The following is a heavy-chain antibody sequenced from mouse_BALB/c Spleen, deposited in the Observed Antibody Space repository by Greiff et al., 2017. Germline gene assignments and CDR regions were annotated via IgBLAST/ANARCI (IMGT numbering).Heavy chain of an antibody. CDR3: ARGGTYYFDY. V-gene: IGHV5-17*02. Sequence: EVKLMESGGGLVQPGGSRKLSCAASGFTFSSFGMHWVRQAPEKGLEWVAYISSGSSTIYYADTVKGRFTISRDNPKNTLFLQMTSLRSEDTAMYYCARGGTYYFDYWGQGTTLTVSS. CDR1: GFTFSSFG. J-gene: IGHJ2*01. CDR2: ISSGSSTI. D-gene: IGHD3-3*01.